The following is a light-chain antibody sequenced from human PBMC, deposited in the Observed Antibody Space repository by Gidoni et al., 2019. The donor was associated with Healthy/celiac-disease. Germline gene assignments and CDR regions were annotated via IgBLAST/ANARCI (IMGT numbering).Light chain of an antibody. CDR1: QIISTN. V-gene: IGKV3-15*01. CDR2: ATS. CDR3: QQYNNWPIT. Sequence: EIEVTQSPATLPESPGERATLSCRVSQIISTNLAWYQQKPGQAPRLLIYATSTRATGIPARFSGSWSGTELTLTISRLQSEYFAVYYCQQYNNWPITFGQGTRLEIK. J-gene: IGKJ5*01.